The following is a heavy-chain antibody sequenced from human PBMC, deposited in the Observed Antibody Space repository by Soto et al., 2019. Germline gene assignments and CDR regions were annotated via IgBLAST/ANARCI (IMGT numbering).Heavy chain of an antibody. CDR3: ARHITMVRGDPDAFDI. CDR1: GGSISSYY. V-gene: IGHV4-59*08. D-gene: IGHD3-10*01. Sequence: SETLSRTCTVSGGSISSYYWSWIRQPPGKGLEWIGYIYYSGSTNYNPSLKSRVTISVDTSKNQFSLKLSSVTAADTAVYYCARHITMVRGDPDAFDIWGQGTMVT. CDR2: IYYSGST. J-gene: IGHJ3*02.